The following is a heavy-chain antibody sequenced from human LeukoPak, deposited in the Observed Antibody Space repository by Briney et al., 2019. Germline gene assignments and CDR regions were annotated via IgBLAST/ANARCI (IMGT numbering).Heavy chain of an antibody. J-gene: IGHJ3*02. Sequence: SETLSLTCTVSGGSISSSSYYWGWIRQPPGKGLEWIGSMYYSGYTYHNPSLKNRVTISVDTSKNQFSLKLSSVTAADTAVYYCAREGGIVVVSPGAFDIWGQGTTVSVSS. D-gene: IGHD2-21*01. CDR3: AREGGIVVVSPGAFDI. V-gene: IGHV4-39*07. CDR2: MYYSGYT. CDR1: GGSISSSSYY.